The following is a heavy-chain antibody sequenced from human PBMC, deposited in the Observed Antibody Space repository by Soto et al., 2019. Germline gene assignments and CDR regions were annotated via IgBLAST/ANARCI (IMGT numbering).Heavy chain of an antibody. CDR3: ARRLGFYGMDV. Sequence: GGSLRLSCAASGFTFSSYAMSWVRQAPGKGLEWVGLVAYDGTDEYYADSVRGRFTTSRDNSKNTLYLQMNSLRAEDTAVYHCARRLGFYGMDVSGQGTTVTVSS. V-gene: IGHV3-30*03. CDR2: VAYDGTDE. J-gene: IGHJ6*02. CDR1: GFTFSSYA. D-gene: IGHD5-12*01.